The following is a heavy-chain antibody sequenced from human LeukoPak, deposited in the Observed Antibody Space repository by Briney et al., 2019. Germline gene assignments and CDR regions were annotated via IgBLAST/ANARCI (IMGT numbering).Heavy chain of an antibody. D-gene: IGHD2-2*01. CDR2: ISYDGSNK. CDR1: GFTFSSYA. Sequence: GGSLRLSCAASGFTFSSYAMHWVRQAPGKGLGWVAVISYDGSNKYYADSVKGRFTISRDNSKNTLYLQMNSLRAEDTAVYYCARAESTAWFDPWGQGTLVTVSS. J-gene: IGHJ5*02. CDR3: ARAESTAWFDP. V-gene: IGHV3-30*04.